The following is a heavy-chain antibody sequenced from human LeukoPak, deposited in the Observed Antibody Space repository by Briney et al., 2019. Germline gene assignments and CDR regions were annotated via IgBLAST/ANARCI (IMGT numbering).Heavy chain of an antibody. J-gene: IGHJ4*02. D-gene: IGHD2-2*01. CDR2: INPNSGDT. V-gene: IGHV1-2*06. CDR3: ARDQVGCSSTSCLIDY. Sequence: ASVKVSCKASGYTFTGYYIHWVRQAPGQGLEWMGRINPNSGDTNYAQKFHGRVTMTRDTSITTAYMELSRLRSDDTAVYYCARDQVGCSSTSCLIDYWGQGTLVTVSS. CDR1: GYTFTGYY.